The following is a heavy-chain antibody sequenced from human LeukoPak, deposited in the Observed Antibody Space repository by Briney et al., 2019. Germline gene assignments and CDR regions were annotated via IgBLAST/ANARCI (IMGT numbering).Heavy chain of an antibody. D-gene: IGHD3-16*01. CDR1: GFSFRTYG. CDR2: ISYDGSNK. V-gene: IGHV3-30*03. Sequence: PGTSLRLSCAASGFSFRTYGMHWVRQAPGKGLEWVAVISYDGSNKYYADSVKGRFTISRDNSKNTLYLQMNSLRAEDTAVYYCARDRGITFGGVTTYYYGMDVWGQGTTVTVSS. CDR3: ARDRGITFGGVTTYYYGMDV. J-gene: IGHJ6*02.